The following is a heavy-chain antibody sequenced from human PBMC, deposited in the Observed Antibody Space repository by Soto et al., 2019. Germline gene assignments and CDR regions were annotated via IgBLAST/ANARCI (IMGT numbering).Heavy chain of an antibody. V-gene: IGHV2-5*01. CDR1: GFSLSTSGVG. J-gene: IGHJ3*02. CDR3: AHNGAYDFWSGPGDAFDI. Sequence: QITLKESGPTLVKPTQTLTLTCTFSGFSLSTSGVGVGWIRQPPGKALEWLALIHWNDDKRYSPSLKSRLTITKDTSKNQVVLTMTNMDPVDTATYYCAHNGAYDFWSGPGDAFDIWGQGTMVTVSS. D-gene: IGHD3-3*01. CDR2: IHWNDDK.